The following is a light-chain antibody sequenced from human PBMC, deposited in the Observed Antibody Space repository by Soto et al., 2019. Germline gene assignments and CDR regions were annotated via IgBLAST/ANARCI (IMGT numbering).Light chain of an antibody. J-gene: IGKJ1*01. Sequence: EIVMTQSPATLSVSPGERATLSCRASQSVSSNLAWYQQKPGQAPRLLIYGASTRATGIPARFSGSGSGTEFTLTISSLQSEDFAVYYCQSRMFGQGTKVEIK. CDR3: QSRM. V-gene: IGKV3-15*01. CDR2: GAS. CDR1: QSVSSN.